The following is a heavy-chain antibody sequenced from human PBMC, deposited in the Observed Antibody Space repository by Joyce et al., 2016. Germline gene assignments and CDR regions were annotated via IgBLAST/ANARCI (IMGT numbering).Heavy chain of an antibody. CDR2: VKSKSQGGTT. Sequence: EVQLVESGGGLVKTGGSVRIPCAAAGFSFRNAWVIWVRQAPGKGRAWVCRVKSKSQGGTTEYAAPVKGRFTIAREDSRDTAYLQMNSLKSEDTGVYFCVTGLCIGTACHWDDAFDVWGQGTMVTVSS. D-gene: IGHD2-2*01. V-gene: IGHV3-15*01. J-gene: IGHJ3*01. CDR1: GFSFRNAW. CDR3: VTGLCIGTACHWDDAFDV.